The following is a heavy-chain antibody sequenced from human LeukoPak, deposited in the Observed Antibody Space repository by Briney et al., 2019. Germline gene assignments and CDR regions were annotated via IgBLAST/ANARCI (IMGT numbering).Heavy chain of an antibody. CDR3: AKGDIVATTAFDY. V-gene: IGHV3-9*01. J-gene: IGHJ4*02. Sequence: GGSLRLSCAASGFTFDDYAVHGVRQAPGKGLEGGSGISWNSGSIGYADSVKGRFTISRDNAKNSLYLQMNSLRAEDTALYYCAKGDIVATTAFDYWGQGTLVTVSS. CDR1: GFTFDDYA. D-gene: IGHD5-12*01. CDR2: ISWNSGSI.